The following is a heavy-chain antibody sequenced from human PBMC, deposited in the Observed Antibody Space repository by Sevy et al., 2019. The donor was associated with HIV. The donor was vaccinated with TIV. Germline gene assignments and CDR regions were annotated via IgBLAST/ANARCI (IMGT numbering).Heavy chain of an antibody. Sequence: ASVKVSCKVSGYTLTELSMHWVRQAPGKGLEWMGGFDPEDGETIYAQKFQGRVTMTEDTSTDTAYMELSGLGSEDTAVYYCATGGYSGYDFDYWGQGTLVTVSS. CDR1: GYTLTELS. V-gene: IGHV1-24*01. J-gene: IGHJ4*02. CDR3: ATGGYSGYDFDY. CDR2: FDPEDGET. D-gene: IGHD5-12*01.